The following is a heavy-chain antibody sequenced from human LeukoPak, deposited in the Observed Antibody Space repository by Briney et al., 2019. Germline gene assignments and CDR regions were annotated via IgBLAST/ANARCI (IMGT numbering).Heavy chain of an antibody. D-gene: IGHD6-6*01. Sequence: SETLSLTCSVSGGSISSSGYYWGWIRQPPGKGLEWIGGVYYSGTTYYNPSLKSRVTISVDTSKNQFSLKLSSVTAADTAVYYCARPPQYSSSPTGYFQHWGQGTLVTVSS. CDR2: VYYSGTT. J-gene: IGHJ1*01. CDR3: ARPPQYSSSPTGYFQH. V-gene: IGHV4-39*07. CDR1: GGSISSSGYY.